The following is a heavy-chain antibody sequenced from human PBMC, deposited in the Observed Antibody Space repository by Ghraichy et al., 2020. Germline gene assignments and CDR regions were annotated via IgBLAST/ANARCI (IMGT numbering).Heavy chain of an antibody. CDR2: IYYTGRT. D-gene: IGHD4-11*01. V-gene: IGHV4-39*01. CDR3: ARPDSLALYSMDV. J-gene: IGHJ6*02. CDR1: GGSISSSSYY. Sequence: SQTLSLTCTVSGGSISSSSYYWAWIRQPPGKGLEWIGSIYYTGRTYYNPSLKSRVTISKDTSKNQFSLKLNSVTAADTAVYYCARPDSLALYSMDVWGQGTTVTVSS.